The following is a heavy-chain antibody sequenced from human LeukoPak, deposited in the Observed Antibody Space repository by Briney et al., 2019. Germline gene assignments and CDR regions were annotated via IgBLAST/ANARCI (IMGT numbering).Heavy chain of an antibody. CDR3: STVDY. V-gene: IGHV3-15*01. D-gene: IGHD2-2*03. J-gene: IGHJ4*02. CDR1: GFSFTNAW. CDR2: IKRKIDGETT. Sequence: GGSLGLSCAASGFSFTNAWMTWVRQAPGKGLEWVGHIKRKIDGETTEYAAPVKGRFTISRDDSQNMVSLQMNSLKTEDTGVYYCSTVDYWGQGTQVTVPS.